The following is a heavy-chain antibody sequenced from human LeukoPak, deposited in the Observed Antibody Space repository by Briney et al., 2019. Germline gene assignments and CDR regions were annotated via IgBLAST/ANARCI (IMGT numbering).Heavy chain of an antibody. J-gene: IGHJ1*01. Sequence: GGSLRLSCAASGFIFSSYGMHWVRQAPGKGLEWVAVISYGANNKYYADSVKGRFTISRDNSNNTLYLQMDSLRAEDTAVYYCVLPVMILNGYFHHWGQGTLVTVSS. CDR3: VLPVMILNGYFHH. V-gene: IGHV3-30*03. CDR2: ISYGANNK. CDR1: GFIFSSYG. D-gene: IGHD3-3*01.